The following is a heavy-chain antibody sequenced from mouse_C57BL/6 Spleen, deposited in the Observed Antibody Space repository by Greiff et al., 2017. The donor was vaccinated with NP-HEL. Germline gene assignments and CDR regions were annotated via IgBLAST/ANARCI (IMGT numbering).Heavy chain of an antibody. D-gene: IGHD3-3*01. J-gene: IGHJ2*01. Sequence: QVQLKQPGAELVKPGASVKLSCKASGYTFTSYWMQWVKQRPGPGLEWIGEIDPSDSYTNYNQKFKGKATLTVDTSSSTAYMQLSSLTSEDSAVYYCARVGDVGYWGQGTTLTVSS. CDR2: IDPSDSYT. CDR3: ARVGDVGY. V-gene: IGHV1-50*01. CDR1: GYTFTSYW.